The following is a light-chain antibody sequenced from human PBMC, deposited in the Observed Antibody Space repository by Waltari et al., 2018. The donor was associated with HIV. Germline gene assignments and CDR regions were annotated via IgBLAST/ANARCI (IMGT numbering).Light chain of an antibody. CDR1: RRDVGAYNF. Sequence: QSALPQPPSASGSPGQSVTFSCTGTRRDVGAYNFVSWYQQHPGGVRRPSGVPDRFSGSKSGNTASLTVSGLQADDEADYYCSSYAGPNHLLFGGGTKLTVL. V-gene: IGLV2-8*01. J-gene: IGLJ2*01. CDR3: SSYAGPNHLL.